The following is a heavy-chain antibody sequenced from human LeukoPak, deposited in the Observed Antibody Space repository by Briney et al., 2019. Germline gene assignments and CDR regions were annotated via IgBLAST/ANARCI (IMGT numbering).Heavy chain of an antibody. Sequence: SETLSLTCAVSGASISSGGYSWSWLRQPPGKGLEWIGYIYHSGSTYYNPSLKSRVTISVDKSKNQFSLKLSSVTAADTAVYYCARVGVRGVSPWGQGTLVTVSS. D-gene: IGHD3-10*01. CDR2: IYHSGST. CDR3: ARVGVRGVSP. CDR1: GASISSGGYS. J-gene: IGHJ5*02. V-gene: IGHV4-30-2*01.